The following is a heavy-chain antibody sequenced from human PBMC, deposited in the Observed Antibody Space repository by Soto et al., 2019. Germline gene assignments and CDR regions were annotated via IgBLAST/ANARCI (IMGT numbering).Heavy chain of an antibody. D-gene: IGHD5-18*01. Sequence: ASVKVSCKXSGYSFTSYDITWVRQAPGQGLEWMGWISTKSANTNYADKFRGRVSLTNMDPVDTATYYCAHTRAGDYAERYFDYWGQGTLVTVSS. CDR2: ISTKSANT. J-gene: IGHJ4*02. V-gene: IGHV1-18*04. CDR1: GYSFTSYD. CDR3: DY.